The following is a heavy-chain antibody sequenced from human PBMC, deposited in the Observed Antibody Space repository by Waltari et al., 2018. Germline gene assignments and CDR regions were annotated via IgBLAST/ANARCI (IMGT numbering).Heavy chain of an antibody. CDR3: VRSSSSPYYYYYYMDV. J-gene: IGHJ6*03. CDR1: GGSISSYY. CDR2: IYYSGST. Sequence: QVQLQESGPGLVKPSETLSLTCTVSGGSISSYYWSWIRQPPGKGLEWIGYIYYSGSTNDNPSLKSRVTISVDTSKNQCSLKLSSVTAADTAVYYCVRSSSSPYYYYYYMDVWGKGTTVTISS. V-gene: IGHV4-59*08. D-gene: IGHD6-6*01.